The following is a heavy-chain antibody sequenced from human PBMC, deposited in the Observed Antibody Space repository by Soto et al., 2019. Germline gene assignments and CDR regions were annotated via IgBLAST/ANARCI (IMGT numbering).Heavy chain of an antibody. CDR2: IYWDDDK. J-gene: IGHJ4*02. CDR3: AHAIYASGYLDY. V-gene: IGHV2-5*02. Sequence: QITLKESGPTLVKPTQTLTLTCTFSGFSLSTIGVGVAWIRQPPGKALEWLALIYWDDDKGYSPSLKSRLTITKDTSKNQVVLTMTNMDPVDTATDYCAHAIYASGYLDYWGQGILVTVSS. D-gene: IGHD3-10*01. CDR1: GFSLSTIGVG.